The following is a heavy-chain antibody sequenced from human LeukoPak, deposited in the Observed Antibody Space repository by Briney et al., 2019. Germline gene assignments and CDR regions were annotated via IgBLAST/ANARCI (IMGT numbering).Heavy chain of an antibody. CDR3: ARGDVVVPAAFDY. V-gene: IGHV1-18*04. CDR1: GYTYTRYY. D-gene: IGHD2-2*01. CDR2: ISAYKGNT. J-gene: IGHJ4*02. Sequence: ASVKVSCKASGYTYTRYYMHWVRQAPGQGLEWMGWISAYKGNTNYAQKLQPRVTMTTDTSTSTAYMELRSVRSDDTGVYYCARGDVVVPAAFDYWGQGTLVTVSS.